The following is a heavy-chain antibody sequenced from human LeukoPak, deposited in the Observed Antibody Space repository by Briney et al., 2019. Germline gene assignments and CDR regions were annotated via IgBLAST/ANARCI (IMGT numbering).Heavy chain of an antibody. J-gene: IGHJ4*02. CDR1: RFTFSSYA. V-gene: IGHV3-23*01. CDR2: ISGSGGSI. CDR3: AKVWGSYSTGYFDY. Sequence: GWSLRLSCAASRFTFSSYAMNWVRQAPGKGLEWVSAISGSGGSIYYTDSVKGRFTISRDNSKNTLFLQMNSLRAEDTAVYYCAKVWGSYSTGYFDYWGQGTLVTVSS. D-gene: IGHD1-26*01.